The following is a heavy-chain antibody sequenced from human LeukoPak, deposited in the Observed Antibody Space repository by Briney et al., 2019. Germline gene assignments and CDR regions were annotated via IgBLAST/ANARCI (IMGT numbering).Heavy chain of an antibody. V-gene: IGHV3-23*01. J-gene: IGHJ4*02. Sequence: QPGGSLRLSCAASGFTFSSYAMSWVRQAPGKGLEWVSAISGSGGSTYYADSVKGRFTISRDNSKNTLYLQMDSLRPEDTSVYYCAKDPKNYDFWGGQNYFADWGQGILVTVSS. CDR2: ISGSGGST. CDR3: AKDPKNYDFWGGQNYFAD. CDR1: GFTFSSYA. D-gene: IGHD3/OR15-3a*01.